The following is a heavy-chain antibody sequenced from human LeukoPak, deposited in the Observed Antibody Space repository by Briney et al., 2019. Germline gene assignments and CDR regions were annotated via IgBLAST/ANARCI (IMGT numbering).Heavy chain of an antibody. D-gene: IGHD6-19*01. CDR1: GGSISSSSYY. J-gene: IGHJ3*02. CDR2: IYYSGST. Sequence: SETLSLTCTVSGGSISSSSYYWGWIRQPPWKGLEWIGSIYYSGSTYYNPSLKSRVTISVDTSKNQFSLKLSSVTAADTAVYYCARVPCISSGCIQGGDDAFDIWGQGTMVTVSS. V-gene: IGHV4-39*07. CDR3: ARVPCISSGCIQGGDDAFDI.